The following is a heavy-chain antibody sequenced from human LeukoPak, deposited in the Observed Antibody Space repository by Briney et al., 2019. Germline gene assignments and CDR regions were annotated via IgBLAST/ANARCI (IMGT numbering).Heavy chain of an antibody. D-gene: IGHD2-2*01. CDR2: INHSGST. CDR1: GGYFSGYY. J-gene: IGHJ4*02. CDR3: ARAPSPFDY. V-gene: IGHV4-34*01. Sequence: SETLSLICAVYGGYFSGYYWGWIRQPPGKGLEWIGEINHSGSTNYNPSLKSRVTISVDTSKNQFSLKLSSVTAADTAVYYCARAPSPFDYWGQGTLVTVSS.